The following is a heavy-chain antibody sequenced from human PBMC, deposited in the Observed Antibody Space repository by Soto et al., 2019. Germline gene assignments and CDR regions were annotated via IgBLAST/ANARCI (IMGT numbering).Heavy chain of an antibody. CDR1: GFIVSDTY. V-gene: IGHV3-66*01. CDR3: ARVLVRHYDWLSTYYYYYGLDV. J-gene: IGHJ6*02. Sequence: GSLRLSCAASGFIVSDTYMTWVRQAPGKGLEWVSVISRNGTTYYEDSVKGRFSVSRDTSENTLFLQMNSLRAEDTAVYYCARVLVRHYDWLSTYYYYYGLDVWGQGTTVTVSS. CDR2: ISRNGTT. D-gene: IGHD3-9*01.